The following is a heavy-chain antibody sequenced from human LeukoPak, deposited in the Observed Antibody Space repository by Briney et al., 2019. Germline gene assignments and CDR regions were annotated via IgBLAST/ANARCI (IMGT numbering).Heavy chain of an antibody. V-gene: IGHV3-30*18. D-gene: IGHD3-10*01. Sequence: GGSLRLSCAASGFTFGSYGTHWVRQAPGKGLEWVAVISYDGSNKYYADSVKGRFTISRDNSKNTLYLQMNSLRAEDTAVYYCANYGSGSVDYWGQGTLVTVSS. CDR2: ISYDGSNK. CDR3: ANYGSGSVDY. J-gene: IGHJ4*02. CDR1: GFTFGSYG.